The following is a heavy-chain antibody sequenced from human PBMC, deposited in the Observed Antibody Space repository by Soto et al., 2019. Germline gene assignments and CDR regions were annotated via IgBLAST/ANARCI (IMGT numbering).Heavy chain of an antibody. J-gene: IGHJ4*02. D-gene: IGHD3-22*01. V-gene: IGHV1-8*01. Sequence: QVQLVQSGAEVKKPGASVKVSCKASGYTFTSYDINWVRQATGQGLEWMGWMNPNSGNTGYAQKFQGRVTMTRNTSISTAYMKLSSLRSEDTAVYYCARGRGNVYYYDRSGYWGYWGQGTLVTVSS. CDR3: ARGRGNVYYYDRSGYWGY. CDR2: MNPNSGNT. CDR1: GYTFTSYD.